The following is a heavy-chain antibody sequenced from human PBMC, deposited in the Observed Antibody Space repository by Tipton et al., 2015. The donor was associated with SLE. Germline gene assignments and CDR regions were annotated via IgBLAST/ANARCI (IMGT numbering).Heavy chain of an antibody. CDR1: GGSISSSSYY. Sequence: TLSLTCTVSGGSISSSSYYWGWIRQPPGKGLEWIGSIYYSGSTYYNPSLKSRVTISVDTSKNQFSLKLSSVTAADTAGYYCARASDYYYMDVWGKGTTVTVSS. CDR3: ARASDYYYMDV. CDR2: IYYSGST. J-gene: IGHJ6*03. V-gene: IGHV4-39*07.